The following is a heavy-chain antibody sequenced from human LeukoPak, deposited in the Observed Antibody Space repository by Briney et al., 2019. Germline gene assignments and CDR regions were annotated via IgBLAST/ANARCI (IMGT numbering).Heavy chain of an antibody. D-gene: IGHD2-15*01. CDR3: ARKIVLDY. V-gene: IGHV3-48*01. Sequence: GGSLRLSCAASGFTFSSYSMNWVRQAPGKGLEWVSYISSSSTIYYADSVKGRFTISRDNAKNSLYLQMNSLRAEDTAVYYCARKIVLDYWGQGTLVTVSS. CDR2: ISSSSTI. J-gene: IGHJ4*02. CDR1: GFTFSSYS.